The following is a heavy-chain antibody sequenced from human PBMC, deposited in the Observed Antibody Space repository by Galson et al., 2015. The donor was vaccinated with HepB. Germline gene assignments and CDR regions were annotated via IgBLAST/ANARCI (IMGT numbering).Heavy chain of an antibody. V-gene: IGHV3-23*01. CDR2: ISGSDDST. D-gene: IGHD6-13*01. J-gene: IGHJ6*02. CDR1: GFTFSSHA. Sequence: SLRLSCAASGFTFSSHAMSWVRQAPGKGLEWVSAISGSDDSTYYADSVKGRFTISRDNSKTTLHLQMNSLRAEDAAVYYCARGIASRRLYYYYGMDVWGQGTTVTVAS. CDR3: ARGIASRRLYYYYGMDV.